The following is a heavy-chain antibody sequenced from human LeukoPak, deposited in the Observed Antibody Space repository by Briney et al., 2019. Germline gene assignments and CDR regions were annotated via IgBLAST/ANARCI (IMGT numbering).Heavy chain of an antibody. Sequence: PGGSLRLSCAASGFTFSSYWMSWVRQAPGKGLEWVANIKQDGSEKYYVDSVKGRFTISRDNAKNSLYLQMNSLRAEDTAVYYCARDGPRLPYYYYYYYMDVWGKGTTVTVSS. CDR3: ARDGPRLPYYYYYYYMDV. CDR2: IKQDGSEK. CDR1: GFTFSSYW. V-gene: IGHV3-7*01. D-gene: IGHD4-11*01. J-gene: IGHJ6*03.